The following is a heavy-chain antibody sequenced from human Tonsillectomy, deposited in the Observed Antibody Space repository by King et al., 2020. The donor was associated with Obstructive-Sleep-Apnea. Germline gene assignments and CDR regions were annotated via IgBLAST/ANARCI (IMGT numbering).Heavy chain of an antibody. Sequence: QLVQSGAEVKKPGESLKISCKGSGYSFTSYWIGWVRQMPGKGLEWMGIIYPGDSDTRYSPSFQGQVTISADTSISTAYLQRSSRKASDTAMYYCARHAPPDSDILTGVDYWGQGTLVTVSS. J-gene: IGHJ4*02. D-gene: IGHD3-9*01. CDR1: GYSFTSYW. CDR3: ARHAPPDSDILTGVDY. V-gene: IGHV5-51*01. CDR2: IYPGDSDT.